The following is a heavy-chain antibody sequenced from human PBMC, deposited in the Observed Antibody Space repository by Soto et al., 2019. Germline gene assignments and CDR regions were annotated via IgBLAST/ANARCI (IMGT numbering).Heavy chain of an antibody. D-gene: IGHD2-2*01. CDR2: FDPEDGET. V-gene: IGHV1-24*01. CDR1: GYTLTELS. Sequence: QVQLVQSGAEVKKPGASVKVSCKVSGYTLTELSMHWVRQAPGKGLEWMGGFDPEDGETIYAQKFQGRVTMTEDTSTDTAXXEXSXXRSEDTAVYYCATGDIVLVPAAIGREYYYYYGMDVWGQGTTVTVSS. J-gene: IGHJ6*02. CDR3: ATGDIVLVPAAIGREYYYYYGMDV.